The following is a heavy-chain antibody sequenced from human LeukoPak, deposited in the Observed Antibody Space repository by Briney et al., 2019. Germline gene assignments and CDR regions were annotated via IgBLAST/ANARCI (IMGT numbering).Heavy chain of an antibody. J-gene: IGHJ4*02. Sequence: GASVKVSCMASGYTFTGYYMHWVRQAPGQGLEWMGWINPNSGGTNYAQKFQGRVTMTRDTSISTAYMELSRLRSDDTAVYYCARVSVRLQDIVVVPAATDQFDYWGQGTLVTVSS. CDR1: GYTFTGYY. CDR3: ARVSVRLQDIVVVPAATDQFDY. CDR2: INPNSGGT. V-gene: IGHV1-2*02. D-gene: IGHD2-2*01.